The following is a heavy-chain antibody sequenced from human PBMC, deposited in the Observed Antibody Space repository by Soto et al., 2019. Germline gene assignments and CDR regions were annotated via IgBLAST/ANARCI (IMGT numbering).Heavy chain of an antibody. Sequence: PSETLSLTCAVSGCSISSGGYSWSWIRQPPGKGLEWIGYIYHSGSTYYNPSLKSRVTISVDRSKNQFSLKLSSVTAADTAVYYCARRYCSGGSCYPDYWGQGTLVTVSS. CDR3: ARRYCSGGSCYPDY. CDR2: IYHSGST. V-gene: IGHV4-30-2*01. J-gene: IGHJ4*02. CDR1: GCSISSGGYS. D-gene: IGHD2-15*01.